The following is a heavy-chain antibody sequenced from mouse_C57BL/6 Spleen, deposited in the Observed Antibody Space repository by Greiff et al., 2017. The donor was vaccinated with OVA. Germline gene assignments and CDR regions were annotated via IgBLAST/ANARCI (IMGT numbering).Heavy chain of an antibody. J-gene: IGHJ4*01. Sequence: QVQLQQSGAELARPGASVKLSCKASGYTFTSYGISWVKQRTGQGLEWIGEIYPRSGNTYYNEKFKGKATLTADKSSSTAYMELRSLTSEDSAVYFCARGGYYGSRDAMDYWGQGTSVTVSS. CDR2: IYPRSGNT. V-gene: IGHV1-81*01. CDR1: GYTFTSYG. CDR3: ARGGYYGSRDAMDY. D-gene: IGHD1-1*01.